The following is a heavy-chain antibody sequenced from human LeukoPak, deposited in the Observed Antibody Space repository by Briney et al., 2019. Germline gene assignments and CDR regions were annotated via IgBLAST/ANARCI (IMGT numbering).Heavy chain of an antibody. J-gene: IGHJ4*02. CDR2: INSDGSST. CDR3: ARGDGYAQRD. V-gene: IGHV3-74*01. Sequence: QPGGSLRLSCAASGFTFSSYWMHWVRQAPGKGLVWVSRINSDGSSTSYADSVKGRLTISRDNAKNTLYLQMNSLSVEDTAVYYCARGDGYAQRDWGQGTLVTVPS. CDR1: GFTFSSYW. D-gene: IGHD5-12*01.